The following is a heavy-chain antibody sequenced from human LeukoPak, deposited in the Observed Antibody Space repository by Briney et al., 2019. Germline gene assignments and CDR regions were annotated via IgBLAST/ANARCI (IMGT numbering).Heavy chain of an antibody. V-gene: IGHV1-46*01. CDR2: INPSGGST. J-gene: IGHJ4*02. Sequence: ASVKVSCKASGYTFTSYYMHWVRQAPGQGLEWMGIINPSGGSTSYAQEFQGRVTITRDTSANTAYMGLSSLRSEDMAVYYCARAVKYRSGPLTDLLPYYFDYWGQGTLVTVSS. CDR1: GYTFTSYY. D-gene: IGHD6-19*01. CDR3: ARAVKYRSGPLTDLLPYYFDY.